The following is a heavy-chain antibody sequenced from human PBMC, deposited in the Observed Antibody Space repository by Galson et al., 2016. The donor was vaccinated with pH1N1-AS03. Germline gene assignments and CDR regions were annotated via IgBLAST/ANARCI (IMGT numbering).Heavy chain of an antibody. CDR1: GVSVTSSGVG. Sequence: PALVKPTQTLTLTCSVSGVSVTSSGVGVGWFRQPPGKALEWLALVNWDETRRYSPSLKNRLTITKDSSKNQVVLTVTSVDPMDISTYFCALPNSGGNAFEIWGSGTMVTVSS. J-gene: IGHJ3*02. V-gene: IGHV2-5*02. D-gene: IGHD2/OR15-2a*01. CDR3: ALPNSGGNAFEI. CDR2: VNWDETR.